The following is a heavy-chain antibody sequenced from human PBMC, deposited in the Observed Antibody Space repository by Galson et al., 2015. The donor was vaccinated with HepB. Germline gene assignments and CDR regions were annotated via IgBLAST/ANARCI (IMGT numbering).Heavy chain of an antibody. J-gene: IGHJ4*02. CDR2: ISYDGSNK. D-gene: IGHD3-22*01. CDR3: AKAGDYYDITGYSHLDF. V-gene: IGHV3-30*18. CDR1: VFTFSSYG. Sequence: SLRLSCAASVFTFSSYGMHWVRQAPGKGLEWVAVISYDGSNKYYADSVRGRFTISRDNSKNTLYLQMDSLRAEDTAVYYCAKAGDYYDITGYSHLDFWGQGTLVTVSS.